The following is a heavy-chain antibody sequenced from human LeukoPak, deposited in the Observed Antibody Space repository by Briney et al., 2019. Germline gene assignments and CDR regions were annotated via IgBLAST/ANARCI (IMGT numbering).Heavy chain of an antibody. CDR3: ARVESRWIQLGGSFDY. J-gene: IGHJ4*02. CDR2: ISSSSSTI. D-gene: IGHD5-24*01. V-gene: IGHV3-48*01. CDR1: GFTFSSYS. Sequence: GGSLRLSCAASGFTFSSYSMNWVRQAPGKGLEWVSYISSSSSTIYYADSVKGRFTISRDNAKNSLYLQMNSLRAEDTAVYYCARVESRWIQLGGSFDYWGQGTLVTVSS.